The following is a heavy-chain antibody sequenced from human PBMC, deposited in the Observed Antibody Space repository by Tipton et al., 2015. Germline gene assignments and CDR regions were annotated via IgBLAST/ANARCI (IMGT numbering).Heavy chain of an antibody. D-gene: IGHD2-21*01. CDR3: ARERRGCGFSSAIDY. J-gene: IGHJ4*02. Sequence: QLVQSGAEVKKPGASVKVSCKASGYTFTSSDINWVRQATGQGLEWMGWMKPDSGNTVYAHKFQGSFTMTRNTSISTAYMELSSLRSEYAAVYYCARERRGCGFSSAIDYWGQRPLVTVSS. CDR2: MKPDSGNT. CDR1: GYTFTSSD. V-gene: IGHV1-8*01.